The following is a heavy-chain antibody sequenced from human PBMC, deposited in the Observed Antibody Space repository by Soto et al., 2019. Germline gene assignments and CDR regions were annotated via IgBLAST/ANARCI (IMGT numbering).Heavy chain of an antibody. J-gene: IGHJ6*02. Sequence: VASVKVSCKASGYTFTSYYMHWVRQAPGQGLEWMGIINPSGGSTSYAQKFQGRVTMTRDTSTSTVYMELSSLRSEDTAVYYCARVGTAMVPRYYYYGMDVWGQGTTVTVSS. D-gene: IGHD5-18*01. CDR2: INPSGGST. CDR3: ARVGTAMVPRYYYYGMDV. CDR1: GYTFTSYY. V-gene: IGHV1-46*01.